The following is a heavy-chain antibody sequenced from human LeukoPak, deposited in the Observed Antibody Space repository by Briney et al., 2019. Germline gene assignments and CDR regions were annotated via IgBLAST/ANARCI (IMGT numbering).Heavy chain of an antibody. D-gene: IGHD3-3*01. Sequence: GRSLRLSCAASGFTFSNYVMHWVRQAPGKGLEWVAIIWFDGTNKYYADSVKGRFTISRDNSRDALYLQMDSLGVEDTAVYYCAREVGVAHFDYWGQGTLVTVSS. J-gene: IGHJ4*02. CDR3: AREVGVAHFDY. CDR2: IWFDGTNK. CDR1: GFTFSNYV. V-gene: IGHV3-33*01.